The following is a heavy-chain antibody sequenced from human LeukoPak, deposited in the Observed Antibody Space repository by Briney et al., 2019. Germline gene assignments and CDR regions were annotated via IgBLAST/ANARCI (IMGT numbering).Heavy chain of an antibody. CDR1: GYTFTSYA. CDR3: ARDLTYYDFWSGSSCFDY. D-gene: IGHD3-3*01. J-gene: IGHJ4*02. V-gene: IGHV7-4-1*02. Sequence: ATVKVSCKASGYTFTSYAMNWVRQAPGQGLEWMGWINTNTGNPTYAQGFTGRFVFSLDTSVSTAYLQISSLKAEDTAVYYCARDLTYYDFWSGSSCFDYWGQGTLVTVSS. CDR2: INTNTGNP.